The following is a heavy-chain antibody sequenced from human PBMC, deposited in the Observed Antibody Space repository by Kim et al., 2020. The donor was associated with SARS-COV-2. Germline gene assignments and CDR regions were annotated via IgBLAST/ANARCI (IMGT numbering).Heavy chain of an antibody. CDR1: GFTFSSFE. Sequence: GGSLRLSCAASGFTFSSFEMNWVRQTPGRGLEWVSYITGSGATIYYADSVKGRFTCSRDNADNSLYLQMNSLRAEDTAIYYCVRSIGGATRGGDYWGQGT. V-gene: IGHV3-48*03. J-gene: IGHJ4*02. CDR2: ITGSGATI. CDR3: VRSIGGATRGGDY. D-gene: IGHD3-16*01.